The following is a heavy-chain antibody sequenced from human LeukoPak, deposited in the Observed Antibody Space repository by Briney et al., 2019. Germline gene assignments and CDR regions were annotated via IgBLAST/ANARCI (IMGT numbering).Heavy chain of an antibody. V-gene: IGHV4-59*01. D-gene: IGHD4-17*01. Sequence: PSETLSLTCTVSGGSISSYYWSWIRQPPGKGLEWIGYIYYSGSTNYNPSLKSRVTISVDTSKNQFSLKLSSVTAADTAVYYCAKDYGDSPVYYYYGMDVWGQGTTVTVSS. J-gene: IGHJ6*02. CDR3: AKDYGDSPVYYYYGMDV. CDR2: IYYSGST. CDR1: GGSISSYY.